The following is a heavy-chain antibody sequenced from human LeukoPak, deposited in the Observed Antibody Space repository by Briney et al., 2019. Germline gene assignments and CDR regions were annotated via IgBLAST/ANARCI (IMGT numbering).Heavy chain of an antibody. CDR3: AKEGWFYAFDY. J-gene: IGHJ4*02. Sequence: GGSLRLSCAASGFTFSSYGMHWVRQAPGKGLEWVAVISYDGSNKHYADSVKGRFTISRDNSKNTLYLQMNSLRAEDTAVYYCAKEGWFYAFDYWGQGTLVTVSS. D-gene: IGHD2-15*01. V-gene: IGHV3-30*18. CDR2: ISYDGSNK. CDR1: GFTFSSYG.